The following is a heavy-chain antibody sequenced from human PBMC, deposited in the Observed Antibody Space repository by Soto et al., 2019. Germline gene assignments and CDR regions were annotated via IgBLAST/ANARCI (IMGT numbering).Heavy chain of an antibody. D-gene: IGHD3-22*01. Sequence: SETLFLTCTVSGGSISSGVYYWSWLRHHPGNGLEWIGYIYYSGSTYYNPSLKSRVTISVHTSKNQFSLKLSSVTAADTAVYYCARDQGYHYDSSGYYTHAFVIWGQGTMLTV. V-gene: IGHV4-31*03. J-gene: IGHJ3*02. CDR1: GGSISSGVYY. CDR2: IYYSGST. CDR3: ARDQGYHYDSSGYYTHAFVI.